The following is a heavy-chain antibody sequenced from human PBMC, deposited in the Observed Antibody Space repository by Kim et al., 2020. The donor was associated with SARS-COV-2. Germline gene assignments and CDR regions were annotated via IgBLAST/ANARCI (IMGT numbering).Heavy chain of an antibody. V-gene: IGHV4-59*01. Sequence: SETLSLTCTVSGGSISSYYWSWIRQPPGKGLEWIGYIYYSGSTNYNPSLKSRVTISVDTSKNQFSLKLSSVTAADTAVYYCARAPPLYGSGSYSPHDAFDIWGQGTMVTVSS. J-gene: IGHJ3*02. CDR1: GGSISSYY. CDR3: ARAPPLYGSGSYSPHDAFDI. D-gene: IGHD3-10*01. CDR2: IYYSGST.